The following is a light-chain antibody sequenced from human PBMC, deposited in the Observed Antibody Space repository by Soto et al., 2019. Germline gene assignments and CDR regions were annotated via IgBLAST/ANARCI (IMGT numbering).Light chain of an antibody. CDR3: QVWDSSSDSYV. CDR2: DVT. V-gene: IGLV2-11*01. J-gene: IGLJ1*01. Sequence: QSALTQPRSLSGSPGQSVTISCTGTISDVGGSNHVSWYQQYPGKAPKLIIYDVTQRPSGVPDRFSGSNSGNTATLTISRVEAGDEADYYCQVWDSSSDSYVFGTGTKVTVL. CDR1: ISDVGGSNH.